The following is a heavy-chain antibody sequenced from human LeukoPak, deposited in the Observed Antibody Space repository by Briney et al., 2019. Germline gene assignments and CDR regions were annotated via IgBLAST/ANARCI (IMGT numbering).Heavy chain of an antibody. V-gene: IGHV3-33*06. D-gene: IGHD2-2*01. CDR3: AKDPYCSSTSCLPEEWA. CDR1: GFTFSSYG. CDR2: IWYDGSNK. Sequence: PGRSLRLSCAASGFTFSSYGMHWVRQAPGKGLEWVAVIWYDGSNKYYADSVKGRFTISRDNSKNTLYLQMNSLRAEDTAVYYCAKDPYCSSTSCLPEEWAWGQGTLVTVSS. J-gene: IGHJ5*02.